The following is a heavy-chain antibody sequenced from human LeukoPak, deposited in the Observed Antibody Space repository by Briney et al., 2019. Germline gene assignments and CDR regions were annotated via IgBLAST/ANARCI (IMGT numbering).Heavy chain of an antibody. D-gene: IGHD3-9*01. Sequence: SETLSLTCTVSGGSISSSSYYWGWIRQPPGKGLEWIGSIYYSGSTYYNPSLKSRVTISVDTSKNQFSLKLSSVTAADTAVYYCARWIYDIMSPNWFDPWGQGTLVTVSS. CDR3: ARWIYDIMSPNWFDP. CDR2: IYYSGST. CDR1: GGSISSSSYY. J-gene: IGHJ5*02. V-gene: IGHV4-39*01.